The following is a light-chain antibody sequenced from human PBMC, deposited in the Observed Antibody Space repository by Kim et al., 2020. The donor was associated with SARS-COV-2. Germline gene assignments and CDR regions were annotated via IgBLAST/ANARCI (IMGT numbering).Light chain of an antibody. CDR2: DNN. J-gene: IGLJ2*01. CDR3: GTWHSSLSAGV. CDR1: SSNIENNY. V-gene: IGLV1-51*01. Sequence: GQKVTISCSGSSSNIENNYVSWYQQLPGTAPKLLIYDNNKRPSGIPDRFSGSKSGTSATLGITGLQTGDEADYYCGTWHSSLSAGVFGGGTQLTVL.